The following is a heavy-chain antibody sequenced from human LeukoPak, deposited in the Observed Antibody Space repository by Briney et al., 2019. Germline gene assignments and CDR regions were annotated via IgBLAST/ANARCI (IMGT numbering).Heavy chain of an antibody. Sequence: ASAKVSCKASGYTFTSYGISWVRQAPGQGLEWMGWISAYNGNTNYAQKLQGRVTMTTDTSTSTAYMELRSLRSDDTAVYYCARDPGYCSSTSCLTFDYWGQGTLVTVSP. J-gene: IGHJ4*02. CDR1: GYTFTSYG. V-gene: IGHV1-18*01. D-gene: IGHD2-2*01. CDR2: ISAYNGNT. CDR3: ARDPGYCSSTSCLTFDY.